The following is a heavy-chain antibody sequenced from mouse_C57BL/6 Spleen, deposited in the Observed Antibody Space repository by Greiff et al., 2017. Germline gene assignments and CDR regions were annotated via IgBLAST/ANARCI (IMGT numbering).Heavy chain of an antibody. CDR3: ASKVVYFDYDWFAY. CDR2: IDPSDSAT. V-gene: IGHV1-52*01. Sequence: QVQLQQPGAELVRPGSSVKLSCKASGYTFTSYWMHWVKQRPIQGLEWIGNIDPSDSATHYNQKFKDKATLTVDKSSSTAYMQLSSLTSEDSAVYYCASKVVYFDYDWFAYWGQGTLVTVSA. J-gene: IGHJ3*01. CDR1: GYTFTSYW. D-gene: IGHD2-4*01.